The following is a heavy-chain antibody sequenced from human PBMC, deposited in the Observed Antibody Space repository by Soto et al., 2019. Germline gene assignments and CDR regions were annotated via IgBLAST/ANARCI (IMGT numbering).Heavy chain of an antibody. Sequence: GGSLRLSCAASGFTFSSYAMHWVRQAPGKGLEWVAVISYDGSNKYYADSVKGRFTISRDNSKNTLYLQMNSLRAEDTAVYYCARSTYYYDSSGYSHYYGMDVVGQGTTVTVSS. CDR3: ARSTYYYDSSGYSHYYGMDV. V-gene: IGHV3-30-3*01. J-gene: IGHJ6*02. CDR2: ISYDGSNK. CDR1: GFTFSSYA. D-gene: IGHD3-22*01.